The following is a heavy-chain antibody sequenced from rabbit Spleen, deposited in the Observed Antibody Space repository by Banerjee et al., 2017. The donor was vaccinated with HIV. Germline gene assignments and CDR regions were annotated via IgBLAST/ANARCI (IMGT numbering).Heavy chain of an antibody. CDR2: TSGYNDIT. CDR1: GFTISSDYW. J-gene: IGHJ6*01. D-gene: IGHD4-1*01. V-gene: IGHV1S45*01. Sequence: QEQLEESGGDLVKPEGSLTLTCTASGFTISSDYWMWWVRQAPGKGLEWISRTSGYNDITQYATWAKGRFTISTTSSTTVTLQMTSLTAADTATYFCARDLAGAIGWNFYLWGPGTLVTVS. CDR3: ARDLAGAIGWNFYL.